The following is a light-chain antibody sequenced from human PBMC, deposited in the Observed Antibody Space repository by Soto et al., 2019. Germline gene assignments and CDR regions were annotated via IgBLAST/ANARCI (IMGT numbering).Light chain of an antibody. CDR1: TSNIGAPYD. J-gene: IGLJ3*02. Sequence: QSVLTQPPSVSGAPGQRVSISCTGSTSNIGAPYDVHWYQHLPGAAPKLLIYGDNNRPSGVPDRFSGSKSGTSASLAITRLQTGDEADYYCGTWDSSLSAGGFGGGTKLTVL. V-gene: IGLV1-40*01. CDR3: GTWDSSLSAGG. CDR2: GDN.